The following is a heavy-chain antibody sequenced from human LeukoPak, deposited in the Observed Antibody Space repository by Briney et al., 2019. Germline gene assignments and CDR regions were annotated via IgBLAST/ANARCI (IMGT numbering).Heavy chain of an antibody. V-gene: IGHV6-1*01. Sequence: SQTLSLTRAISGDSVSSNSAAWNWIRQSPSRGLEWLGRTYYRSKWYNDYAVSVKSRITINPDTSKNQFSLQLNSVTPEDTAVYYCARDPEGGWLVTPHLDYWGQGTLVTVSS. D-gene: IGHD3-9*01. CDR1: GDSVSSNSAA. CDR3: ARDPEGGWLVTPHLDY. CDR2: TYYRSKWYN. J-gene: IGHJ4*02.